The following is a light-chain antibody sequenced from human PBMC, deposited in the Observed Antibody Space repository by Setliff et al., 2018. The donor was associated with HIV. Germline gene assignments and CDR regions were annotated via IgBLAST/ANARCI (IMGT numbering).Light chain of an antibody. J-gene: IGLJ1*01. CDR2: EVS. Sequence: QSVLTQPASVSGSPGQSITISCTGSSSDIGSYYLVSWYQQHPGKAPKLMIYEVSRRPSGVSFRFSGSKSGNTASLTISGLQAVGEADYCCCAYAGSYTSLYVFGTGTKVT. V-gene: IGLV2-23*02. CDR1: SSDIGSYYL. CDR3: CAYAGSYTSLYV.